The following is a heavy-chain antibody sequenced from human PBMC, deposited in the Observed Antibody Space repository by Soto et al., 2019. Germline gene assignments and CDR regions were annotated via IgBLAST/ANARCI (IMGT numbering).Heavy chain of an antibody. CDR1: GFTFSIYT. Sequence: GGSLRLSCASSGFTFSIYTMNWVRQAPGKGPEWLSYSTGGGGPTYYADSVKGRFTMSRDNAKNSLYLHMNSLRDEDTAVYYCAREGYVAATAGMDVWGQGTTVTVSS. CDR3: AREGYVAATAGMDV. D-gene: IGHD2-15*01. J-gene: IGHJ6*02. V-gene: IGHV3-48*02. CDR2: STGGGGPT.